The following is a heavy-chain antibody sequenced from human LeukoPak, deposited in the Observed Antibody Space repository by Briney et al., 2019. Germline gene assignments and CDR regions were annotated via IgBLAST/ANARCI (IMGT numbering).Heavy chain of an antibody. D-gene: IGHD3-16*01. J-gene: IGHJ4*02. CDR1: GYTFTGYY. CDR3: ARVATRFGQLSPSPDY. V-gene: IGHV1-2*02. Sequence: VASVTVSCTASGYTFTGYYMHWVRQAPGQGLEWMGWINPNSGGTNYAQKFQGRVTMTRDTSISTAYMELSRLRSDDTAVYYCARVATRFGQLSPSPDYWGQGTLVTVSS. CDR2: INPNSGGT.